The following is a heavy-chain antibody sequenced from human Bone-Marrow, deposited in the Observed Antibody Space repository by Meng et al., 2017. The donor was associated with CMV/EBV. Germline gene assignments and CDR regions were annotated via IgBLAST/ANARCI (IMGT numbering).Heavy chain of an antibody. J-gene: IGHJ6*02. CDR2: IWYDGSNT. CDR3: ARARYYYYGMDV. CDR1: GFTLSSYG. V-gene: IGHV3-33*01. Sequence: GGPLRLSCTASGFTLSSYGMHWVRQAPGKGMEWVAGIWYDGSNTYYADSVKGRFTITRDNSKNTLYLQMNSLRAEYTAVYYCARARYYYYGMDVWGQGTTVTVSS.